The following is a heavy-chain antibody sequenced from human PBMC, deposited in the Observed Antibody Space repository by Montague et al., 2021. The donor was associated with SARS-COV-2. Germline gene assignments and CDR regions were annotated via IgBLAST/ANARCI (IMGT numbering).Heavy chain of an antibody. D-gene: IGHD3-10*01. CDR1: GGSFSGYY. CDR3: ATYGSGNKDDAFDI. V-gene: IGHV4-34*01. CDR2: IHHSGST. J-gene: IGHJ3*02. Sequence: SETLSLTCAVYGGSFSGYYWSWIRQPPGKGLEWIGEIHHSGSTNYNPSLKSRVTISVDTSKNQFSLKLSSVTAADTAVYYCATYGSGNKDDAFDIWGQGTKVTVSS.